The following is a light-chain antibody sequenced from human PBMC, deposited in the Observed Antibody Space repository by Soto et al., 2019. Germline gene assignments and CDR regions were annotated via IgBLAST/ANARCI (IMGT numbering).Light chain of an antibody. CDR3: TSYTSLSTYV. Sequence: QSVLTQPASVSGSPGQSITISCTGTSSDVGGYNYVSWYQQHPGKAPKLMIYDVSNRPSGVSNRFSGSKSGNTASLTISGLQAEDEADYYCTSYTSLSTYVFGTGTKVTVL. CDR1: SSDVGGYNY. J-gene: IGLJ1*01. CDR2: DVS. V-gene: IGLV2-14*01.